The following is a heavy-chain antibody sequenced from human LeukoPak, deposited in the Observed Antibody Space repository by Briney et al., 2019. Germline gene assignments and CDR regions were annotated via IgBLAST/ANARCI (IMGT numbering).Heavy chain of an antibody. CDR1: GFTFDDSA. D-gene: IGHD3-22*01. J-gene: IGHJ6*03. Sequence: PGGSLRLSCAASGFTFDDSAMHWVRQAPGRGLEWVSLITGDGTTTYYADSVKGRFTISRDNNKNSLYLHMHSLRTEDTAFYYCAKPNNYYDSSGYPVAYYYYYYMDVWGKGATVTVSS. V-gene: IGHV3-43*02. CDR2: ITGDGTTT. CDR3: AKPNNYYDSSGYPVAYYYYYYMDV.